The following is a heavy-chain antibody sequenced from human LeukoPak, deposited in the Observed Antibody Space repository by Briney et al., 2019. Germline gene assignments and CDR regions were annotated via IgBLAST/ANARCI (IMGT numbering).Heavy chain of an antibody. D-gene: IGHD2-2*01. Sequence: GGSLRLSCAASGFTFSSYWMNWVRQAPGKGLEWVSSISSSSSYIYYADSVKGRFTISRDNAKNSLYLQMNSLRAEDTAVYYCATGEDCSSTSCYEGYWGQGTLVTVSS. CDR3: ATGEDCSSTSCYEGY. V-gene: IGHV3-21*01. CDR1: GFTFSSYW. J-gene: IGHJ4*02. CDR2: ISSSSSYI.